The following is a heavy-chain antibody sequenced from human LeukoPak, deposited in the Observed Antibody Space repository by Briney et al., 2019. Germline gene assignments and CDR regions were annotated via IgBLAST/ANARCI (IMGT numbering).Heavy chain of an antibody. CDR3: ARVLLGSSPKFDY. Sequence: GASVKVSCKASGYTFTGYYMNWVRQAPGQGLEWMGWINPNSGGTNYAQKFQGRVTMTRDTSITTAYMELSRLTSDDTAVYYCARVLLGSSPKFDYWGQGTLVTVSS. V-gene: IGHV1-2*02. D-gene: IGHD6-13*01. CDR1: GYTFTGYY. J-gene: IGHJ4*02. CDR2: INPNSGGT.